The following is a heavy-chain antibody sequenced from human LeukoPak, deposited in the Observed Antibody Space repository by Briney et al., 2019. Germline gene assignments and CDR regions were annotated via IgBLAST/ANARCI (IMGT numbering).Heavy chain of an antibody. Sequence: GASVRVSCKASGGTFSSYAISWVRQAPGQGLEWMGRIIPILGIANYAQKFQGRVTITADKSTSTAYMELSSLRSEDTAVYYCARDLDPTGSGVHYYYYGMDVWGQGTTVTVSS. CDR1: GGTFSSYA. CDR2: IIPILGIA. CDR3: ARDLDPTGSGVHYYYYGMDV. J-gene: IGHJ6*02. V-gene: IGHV1-69*04. D-gene: IGHD1-14*01.